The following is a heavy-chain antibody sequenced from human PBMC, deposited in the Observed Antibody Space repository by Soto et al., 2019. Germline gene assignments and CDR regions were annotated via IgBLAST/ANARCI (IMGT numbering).Heavy chain of an antibody. CDR2: ITGTGGNT. J-gene: IGHJ6*02. CDR3: ARIRGYWYGLDV. CDR1: GFTLSTYG. V-gene: IGHV3-23*01. Sequence: GSLRLSCAGSGFTLSTYGMTWVRQAPGKGLEWVSAITGTGGNTYYVDSVKGRFTSSRDNSKNMLYLQMNSVRVEDTAVYYCARIRGYWYGLDVWGQGTTVTVSS.